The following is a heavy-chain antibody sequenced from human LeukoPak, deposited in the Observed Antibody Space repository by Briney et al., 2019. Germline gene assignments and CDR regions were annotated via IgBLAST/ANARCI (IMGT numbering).Heavy chain of an antibody. D-gene: IGHD2-15*01. CDR1: GGSISSYY. CDR3: ARVPCSGGSCYDDAFDI. J-gene: IGHJ3*02. CDR2: IYTSGST. Sequence: SETLSLTCTVSGGSISSYYWSWIRQPAGKGLEWIGRIYTSGSTNYNPSLKSRVTMSVDTSKNQFSLKLSSVTAADTAVYYCARVPCSGGSCYDDAFDIWGQGTMVTVSS. V-gene: IGHV4-4*07.